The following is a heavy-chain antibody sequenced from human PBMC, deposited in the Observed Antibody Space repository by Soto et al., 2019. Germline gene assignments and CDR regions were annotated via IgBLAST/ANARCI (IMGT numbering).Heavy chain of an antibody. V-gene: IGHV3-7*01. J-gene: IGHJ1*01. D-gene: IGHD6-19*01. CDR3: ARGGIAVADTPEYFQH. Sequence: EVQLVESGGGLVQPGGSLRLSCAASGFTFSSYWMSWVRQAPGKGLEWVANIKQDGSEKYYVDSVKGRFTISRDNAKNSLYLQMNGLRAEDTAVYYCARGGIAVADTPEYFQHWGQGTLVTVSS. CDR1: GFTFSSYW. CDR2: IKQDGSEK.